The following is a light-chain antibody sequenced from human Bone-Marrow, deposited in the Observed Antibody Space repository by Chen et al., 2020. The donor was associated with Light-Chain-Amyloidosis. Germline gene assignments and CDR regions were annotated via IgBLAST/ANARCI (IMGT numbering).Light chain of an antibody. CDR2: GSS. J-gene: IGKJ4*01. CDR3: EQYGTSPLT. CDR1: QTISSSY. V-gene: IGKV3-20*01. Sequence: EIVLTQPPGTLSLSPGEGANLSCRASQTISSSYLTWYQQKFGQAPRLLIYGSSSRATGIADRFTGSGSGTDFTLTINRLEPEDFAIYYCEQYGTSPLTFGGGTKVEIK.